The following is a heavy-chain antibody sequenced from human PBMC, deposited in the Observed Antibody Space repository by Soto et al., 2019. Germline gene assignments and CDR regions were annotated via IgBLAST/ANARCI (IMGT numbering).Heavy chain of an antibody. CDR3: ARGVRYFDWLLFPATHYYYYYMDV. CDR1: GGSISSYY. D-gene: IGHD3-9*01. Sequence: SETLSLTCTVSGGSISSYYWSWIRQPPGKGLEWIGYIYYSGSTNYNPSLKSRVTISVDTSKNQFSLKLSSVTAADTAVYYCARGVRYFDWLLFPATHYYYYYMDVWGKGTTVTVSS. CDR2: IYYSGST. J-gene: IGHJ6*03. V-gene: IGHV4-59*01.